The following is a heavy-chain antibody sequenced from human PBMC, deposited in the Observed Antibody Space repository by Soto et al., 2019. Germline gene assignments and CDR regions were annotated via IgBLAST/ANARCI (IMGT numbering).Heavy chain of an antibody. CDR1: GGSISSGGYY. D-gene: IGHD4-17*01. CDR3: ARESTVTYTFDY. J-gene: IGHJ4*02. CDR2: IYYSGST. Sequence: SEPLSLTCTVSGGSISSGGYYWSWIRQHPGKGLEWIGYIYYSGSTYYNPSLKSRVTISVDTSKNQFSLKLSSVTAADTSVYNCARESTVTYTFDYWGQGTLVTVSS. V-gene: IGHV4-31*03.